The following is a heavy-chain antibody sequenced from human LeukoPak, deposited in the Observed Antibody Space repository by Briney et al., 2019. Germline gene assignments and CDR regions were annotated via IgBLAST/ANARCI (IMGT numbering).Heavy chain of an antibody. CDR2: IRYDGTNK. CDR1: GFTFSTYG. D-gene: IGHD4-17*01. V-gene: IGHV3-30*02. J-gene: IGHJ6*03. CDR3: AKDRDYGDYPSAYYYYMDA. Sequence: GGSLRLSCAASGFTFSTYGIHWVRQAPGKGLEWVAFIRYDGTNKWYADSVKGRFTISRDNSKNMLYLQMNSLRAEDTAVYHCAKDRDYGDYPSAYYYYMDAWGKGTTVTVSS.